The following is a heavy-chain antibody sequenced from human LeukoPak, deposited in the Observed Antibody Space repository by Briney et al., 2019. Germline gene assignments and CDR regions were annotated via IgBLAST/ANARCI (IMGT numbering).Heavy chain of an antibody. CDR3: ARNMTTVPRGRIDAFDI. Sequence: SETLSLTCTVSGGSIGISNPYWAWIRQPPGKGLEWIGSVYYSGSIYFNPSLKSRVTISVDTSKNQFSLKLTAVTAADSAVYYCARNMTTVPRGRIDAFDIWGQGTMVTVSS. D-gene: IGHD4-11*01. J-gene: IGHJ3*02. V-gene: IGHV4-39*07. CDR1: GGSIGISNPY. CDR2: VYYSGSI.